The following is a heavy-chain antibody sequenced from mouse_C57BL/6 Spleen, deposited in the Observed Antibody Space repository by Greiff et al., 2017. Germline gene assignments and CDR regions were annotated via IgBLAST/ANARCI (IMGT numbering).Heavy chain of an antibody. CDR1: GFNIKDYY. CDR3: TYHYGSSYYWYFDV. J-gene: IGHJ1*03. V-gene: IGHV14-1*01. CDR2: IDPEDGDT. D-gene: IGHD1-1*01. Sequence: VQLQQSGAELVRPGASVKLSCTASGFNIKDYYMHWVKQRPEQGLEWIGRIDPEDGDTEYAPKFPGKATMTADTSSNTAYLQLSSLTSEDTAVYYCTYHYGSSYYWYFDVWGTGTTVTVSS.